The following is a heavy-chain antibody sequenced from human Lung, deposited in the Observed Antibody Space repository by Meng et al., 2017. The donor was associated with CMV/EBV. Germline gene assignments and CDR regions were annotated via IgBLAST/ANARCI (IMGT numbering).Heavy chain of an antibody. CDR1: GGSISSSSYY. V-gene: IGHV4-39*01. J-gene: IGHJ4*02. D-gene: IGHD6-19*01. CDR3: ARPDDSSGWYMPFDY. Sequence: SXTLSLXCTVSGGSISSSSYYWGWIRQPPGKGLEWIGSIYYSGSTYYNPSLKSRVTISVDTSKNQFSLKLSSVTAADTAVYYCARPDDSSGWYMPFDYWGPGTXVTVSS. CDR2: IYYSGST.